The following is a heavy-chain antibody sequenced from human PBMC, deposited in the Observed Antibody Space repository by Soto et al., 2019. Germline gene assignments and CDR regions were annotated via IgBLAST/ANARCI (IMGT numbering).Heavy chain of an antibody. CDR2: ISYDGSNK. CDR3: ARDSTPGRGMDV. D-gene: IGHD2-2*01. J-gene: IGHJ6*02. CDR1: GFTFSSYA. V-gene: IGHV3-30-3*01. Sequence: QVQLVESGGGVVQPGRSLRLSCAASGFTFSSYAMHWVRQAPGKGLEWVAVISYDGSNKYYADSVKGRFTISRDNSKNTLYLQMNSLRAEDTAVYYCARDSTPGRGMDVWGQGTTVTVSS.